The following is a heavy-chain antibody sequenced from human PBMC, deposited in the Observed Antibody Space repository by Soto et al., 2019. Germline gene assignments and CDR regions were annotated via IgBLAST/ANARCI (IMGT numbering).Heavy chain of an antibody. V-gene: IGHV3-33*01. D-gene: IGHD3-16*01. CDR1: GFTFSSYG. J-gene: IGHJ4*02. CDR3: ARDAVIMITFGGVGGYFDY. CDR2: IWYDGSNK. Sequence: ESGGGVVQPGRSLRLSCAASGFTFSSYGMHWVRQAPGKGLEWVAVIWYDGSNKYYADSVKGRFTISRDNSKNTLYLQMNSLRAEDTAVYYCARDAVIMITFGGVGGYFDYWGQGTLVTVSS.